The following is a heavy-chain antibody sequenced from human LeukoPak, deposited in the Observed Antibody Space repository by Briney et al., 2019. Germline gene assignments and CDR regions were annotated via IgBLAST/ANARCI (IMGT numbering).Heavy chain of an antibody. V-gene: IGHV1-69*05. CDR1: GGTFSSYA. Sequence: SVKVSCKASGGTFSSYAISWVRQAPGQGLEWMGGIIPIFGTANYAQKFQGRVTITTDESTSTAYMELSSLRSEDTAVYYCARGDRTYNWFDPWGQGTLVTVSS. CDR2: IIPIFGTA. CDR3: ARGDRTYNWFDP. D-gene: IGHD3-22*01. J-gene: IGHJ5*02.